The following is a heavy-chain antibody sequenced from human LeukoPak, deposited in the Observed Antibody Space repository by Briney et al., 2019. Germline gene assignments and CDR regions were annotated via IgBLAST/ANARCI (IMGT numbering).Heavy chain of an antibody. V-gene: IGHV1-8*01. CDR3: ATDRGFYDSSGYYFNWFDP. Sequence: ASVKVSCKASGYTFTSYDINWVRQATGQGLEWMGWMNPNSGNTGYAQKFQGRVTMTRNTSISTAYMELSSLRSEDTAVYYCATDRGFYDSSGYYFNWFDPWGQGTLVTVSS. D-gene: IGHD3-22*01. CDR1: GYTFTSYD. CDR2: MNPNSGNT. J-gene: IGHJ5*02.